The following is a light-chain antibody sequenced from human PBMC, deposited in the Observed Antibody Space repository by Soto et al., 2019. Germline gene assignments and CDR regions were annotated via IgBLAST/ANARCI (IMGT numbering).Light chain of an antibody. V-gene: IGLV2-14*03. CDR3: SSYTSSSTVV. J-gene: IGLJ2*01. CDR2: DVS. Sequence: QSVLTQPASVSGSPGQSITISCTGTSTDVGAYSYVSWYQQHPGKAPKLMIYDVSNRPSGVSNRFSGSKSDNTASLTISGLQTEDEADYYCSSYTSSSTVVFGGGTKLTVL. CDR1: STDVGAYSY.